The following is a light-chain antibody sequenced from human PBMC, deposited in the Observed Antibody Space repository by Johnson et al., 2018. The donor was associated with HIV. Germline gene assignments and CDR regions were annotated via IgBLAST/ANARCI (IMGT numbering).Light chain of an antibody. CDR1: SSKIGNNY. V-gene: IGLV1-51*01. Sequence: QSVLTQPPSVSAAPGQKVTISCSGISSKIGNNYVSWYQHLPGAAPKLLIYENNKRPSGIPNRFSGSKSGTSATLGITGLQTGDEADYYCGTWDSSLSAYVFGTGTRVTVL. CDR2: ENN. CDR3: GTWDSSLSAYV. J-gene: IGLJ1*01.